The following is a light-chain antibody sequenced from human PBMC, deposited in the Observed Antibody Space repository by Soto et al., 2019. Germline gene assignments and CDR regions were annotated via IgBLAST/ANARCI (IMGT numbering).Light chain of an antibody. CDR1: QSVGRDY. J-gene: IGKJ3*01. V-gene: IGKV3-20*01. CDR2: HAS. CDR3: QQYNNWPFT. Sequence: EIVLTQSPGTLSLSPGERATLSCRASQSVGRDYLAWYQQKPGQAPRLLIYHASSRATGIPDRFSGSGSGTDFTLTISSLQSEDFAVYYCQQYNNWPFTFGPGTKVDIK.